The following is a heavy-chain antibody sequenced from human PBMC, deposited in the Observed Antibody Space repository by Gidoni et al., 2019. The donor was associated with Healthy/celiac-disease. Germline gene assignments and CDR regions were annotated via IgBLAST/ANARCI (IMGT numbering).Heavy chain of an antibody. J-gene: IGHJ1*01. V-gene: IGHV1-69*01. CDR1: GGTFSSYA. D-gene: IGHD3-22*01. CDR3: AREGANYYDSSGYPNNFQH. Sequence: QVQLVQSGAEVKKPGSSVKVSCKASGGTFSSYAISWVRQAPGQGLEWMGGIIPILGTANYAQKFQGRVTITADESTSTAYMELSSLRSEDTAVYYCAREGANYYDSSGYPNNFQHWGRGTLVTVSS. CDR2: IIPILGTA.